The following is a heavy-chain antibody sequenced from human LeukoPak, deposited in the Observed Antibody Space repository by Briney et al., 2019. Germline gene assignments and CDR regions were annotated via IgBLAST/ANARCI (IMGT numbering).Heavy chain of an antibody. Sequence: GSLRLSCAASGFTFSSYWMHWVRQAPGKGLVWVSRIDSDGSSTTYADSVKGRFTISRDNAKNTLYLQMNSLRAEDTAVYYCASSLQLDAFDTWGQGTMVTVSS. V-gene: IGHV3-74*01. J-gene: IGHJ3*02. CDR3: ASSLQLDAFDT. CDR2: IDSDGSST. CDR1: GFTFSSYW. D-gene: IGHD1-1*01.